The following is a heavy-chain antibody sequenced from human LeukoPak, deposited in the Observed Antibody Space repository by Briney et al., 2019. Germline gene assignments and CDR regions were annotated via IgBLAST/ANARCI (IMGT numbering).Heavy chain of an antibody. Sequence: ASVKVSCKASGYTFTSYYMHWVRQAPGQGLEWMGIINPSGGSTSYAQKFQGRVTMTRDTSTSTVYMELSSLRSEDTAVYYCARGIHDSSGYYYEGDACDIWGQGTMVTVSS. V-gene: IGHV1-46*01. D-gene: IGHD3-22*01. CDR2: INPSGGST. CDR1: GYTFTSYY. CDR3: ARGIHDSSGYYYEGDACDI. J-gene: IGHJ3*02.